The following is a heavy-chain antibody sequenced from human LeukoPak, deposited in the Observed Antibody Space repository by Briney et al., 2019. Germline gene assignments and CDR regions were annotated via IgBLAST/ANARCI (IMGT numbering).Heavy chain of an antibody. V-gene: IGHV4-59*01. D-gene: IGHD2-21*02. CDR2: IYYSGST. J-gene: IGHJ4*02. Sequence: EPSETLSLTCTVSGGSISSYYWSWTRQPPGKGLEWIGYIYYSGSTNYNPSLKSRVTISVDTSKNQFSLKLSSVTAADTAVYYCARARSCGGDCYYFDYWGQGTLVTVSS. CDR1: GGSISSYY. CDR3: ARARSCGGDCYYFDY.